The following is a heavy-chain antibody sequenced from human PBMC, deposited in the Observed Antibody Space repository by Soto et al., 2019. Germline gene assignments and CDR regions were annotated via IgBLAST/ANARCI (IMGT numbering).Heavy chain of an antibody. CDR1: GYTFSNYG. CDR2: ISLYSDGT. V-gene: IGHV1-18*01. CDR3: ARVVPGAEAWFGP. Sequence: ALVKVSCKTSGYTFSNYGITWVRQAPGQPLEWLGWISLYSDGTNYAQKFQGRVSRTTDTSTTTAYMELRSLRSDDTAVYYCARVVPGAEAWFGPWGQGTLVTVSS. D-gene: IGHD2-2*01. J-gene: IGHJ5*02.